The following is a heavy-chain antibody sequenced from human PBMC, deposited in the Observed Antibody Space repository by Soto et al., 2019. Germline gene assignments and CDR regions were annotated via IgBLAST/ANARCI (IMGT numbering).Heavy chain of an antibody. CDR1: GFSFSSYA. CDR3: AKDMGRIAVGQDY. Sequence: EVQLLESGGGLVQPGESLRLSCAASGFSFSSYAMNWVRQAPGKGLEWVSTIGASGRNTYYADSAKGRFTISRDNSNNMLYLQMNSLRVGDTALFYCAKDMGRIAVGQDYWGRGALVTVSP. CDR2: IGASGRNT. J-gene: IGHJ4*02. V-gene: IGHV3-23*01. D-gene: IGHD6-19*01.